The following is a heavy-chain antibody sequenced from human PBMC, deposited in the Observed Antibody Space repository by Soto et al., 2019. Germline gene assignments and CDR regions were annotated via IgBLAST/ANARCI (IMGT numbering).Heavy chain of an antibody. J-gene: IGHJ4*02. V-gene: IGHV3-74*01. Sequence: GGSLRLSCAAAGFTCRSYWRQWVRQAPGKGLVWVSWINSDGSSTSYADSVKGRFTISRDNAKNTLYLQMNSLRAEDTAVYYCASGGSSLNFDSWGQGTLVTVSS. CDR3: ASGGSSLNFDS. CDR2: INSDGSST. CDR1: GFTCRSYW. D-gene: IGHD6-6*01.